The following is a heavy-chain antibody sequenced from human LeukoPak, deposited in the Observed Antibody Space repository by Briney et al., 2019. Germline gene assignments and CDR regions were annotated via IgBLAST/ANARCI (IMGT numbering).Heavy chain of an antibody. Sequence: ASVKVSCKVSGYTFTDYYMHWVQQAPGKGLEWMGLVDPEDGETIYAEKFQGRVTITADTSTDTAYMELSSLRSEDTAVYYCATPRYSGSYGDAFGIWGQGTMVTVSS. CDR2: VDPEDGET. V-gene: IGHV1-69-2*01. D-gene: IGHD1-26*01. CDR1: GYTFTDYY. CDR3: ATPRYSGSYGDAFGI. J-gene: IGHJ3*02.